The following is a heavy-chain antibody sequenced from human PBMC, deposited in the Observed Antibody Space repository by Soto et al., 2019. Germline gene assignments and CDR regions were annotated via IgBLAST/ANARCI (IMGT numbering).Heavy chain of an antibody. J-gene: IGHJ4*02. CDR3: TRSAISPYGGLIGPFDY. CDR1: GYTFTAYA. CDR2: ITPANGNT. D-gene: IGHD3-16*02. Sequence: QVQLAQSGAEERKPGASVKVSCEATGYTFTAYAMHWVRQAPGQRLEWMGWITPANGNTNYSQKFQGRLTITSDTSANTVYMELNSLPSEDTAMYYCTRSAISPYGGLIGPFDYWGQGNLVTVSS. V-gene: IGHV1-3*05.